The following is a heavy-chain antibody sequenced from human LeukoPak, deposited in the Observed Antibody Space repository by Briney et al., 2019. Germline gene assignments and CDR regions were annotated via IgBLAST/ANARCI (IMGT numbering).Heavy chain of an antibody. CDR2: IYSCGST. J-gene: IGHJ3*02. CDR3: ARDILEYDYDSSGYYDAFDI. CDR1: GFTVSSNY. D-gene: IGHD3-22*01. Sequence: GGSLRLSCAASGFTVSSNYMSWVRQAAGKGLEWVSIIYSCGSTYYADSVKGRFTISRDNSKNALYLQMNSLRAEDTAVYYCARDILEYDYDSSGYYDAFDIWGQGTMVTVSS. V-gene: IGHV3-66*01.